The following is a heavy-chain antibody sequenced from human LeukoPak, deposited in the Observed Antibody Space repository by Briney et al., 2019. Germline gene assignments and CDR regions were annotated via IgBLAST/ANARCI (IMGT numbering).Heavy chain of an antibody. Sequence: SETLSLTCAVSGYSISGGYYWGWVRQPPGKGLEWVGSIYHGGSTYYNPSLKSRVTISVDESKDQFSLSLSSVTAADTAVYYCARTRFKTGYSYDSSGYFLDYWGQGTLVTVSS. CDR3: ARTRFKTGYSYDSSGYFLDY. CDR1: GYSISGGYY. V-gene: IGHV4-38-2*01. CDR2: IYHGGST. D-gene: IGHD3-22*01. J-gene: IGHJ4*02.